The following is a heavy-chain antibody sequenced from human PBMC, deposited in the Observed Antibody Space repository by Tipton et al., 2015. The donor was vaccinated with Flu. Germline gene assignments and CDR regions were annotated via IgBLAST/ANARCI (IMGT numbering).Heavy chain of an antibody. Sequence: QLVQSGAEVKKPGASVKVSCKASGYTFTRFSMHWVRQAPGQGLEWMGIINPSGTSTTYAQKFQGRVIMTRDTSTSTVFMEVSSLRFEDTAVYYCARSRDGPGTSYDWVWGKYLYYFGMDVWGQGTTVTVSS. J-gene: IGHJ6*02. CDR3: ARSRDGPGTSYDWVWGKYLYYFGMDV. V-gene: IGHV1-46*01. CDR1: GYTFTRFS. CDR2: INPSGTST. D-gene: IGHD3-16*01.